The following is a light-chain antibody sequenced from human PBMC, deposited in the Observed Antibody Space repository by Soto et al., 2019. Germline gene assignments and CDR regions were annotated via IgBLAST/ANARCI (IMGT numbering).Light chain of an antibody. J-gene: IGKJ4*02. CDR3: QQHHRYPLP. V-gene: IGKV1-5*03. Sequence: DIQMTQSPSTLSASVGDRVTITCRASQSISNWLAWYQQTPGKAPKLLIYKASPLEGGVPSGFSGSGSETEFTLTISSLQPDHFSTYYCQQHHRYPLPFGGGTNVEIQ. CDR1: QSISNW. CDR2: KAS.